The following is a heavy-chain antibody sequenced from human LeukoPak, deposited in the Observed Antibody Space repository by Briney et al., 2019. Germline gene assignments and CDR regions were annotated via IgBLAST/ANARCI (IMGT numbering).Heavy chain of an antibody. V-gene: IGHV1-46*01. D-gene: IGHD3-16*01. CDR3: AREAVGGAFDI. J-gene: IGHJ3*02. Sequence: VASVKVSCKASGYTFTSYYMHWVRQAPGQGLEWMGIINPSGGSTSYAQKFQGRVTMTRDMSTSTVYMELSSLRSEDTAVYYCAREAVGGAFDIWGQGTMVTVSS. CDR1: GYTFTSYY. CDR2: INPSGGST.